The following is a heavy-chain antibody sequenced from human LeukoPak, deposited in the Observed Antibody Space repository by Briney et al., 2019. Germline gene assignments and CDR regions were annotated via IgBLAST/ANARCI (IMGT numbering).Heavy chain of an antibody. CDR2: IRGDGNPI. Sequence: GGSLRLSCAASGFTFSDHYMSWIRQAPGKGLQWLAYIRGDGNPIYYTDSVKGRVTISRDNTTNTQYLRMNNLRAEDTAVYYCAREAGVWYDSSCDTWGQGTLVAVSS. CDR1: GFTFSDHY. CDR3: AREAGVWYDSSCDT. V-gene: IGHV3-11*01. D-gene: IGHD3-22*01. J-gene: IGHJ5*02.